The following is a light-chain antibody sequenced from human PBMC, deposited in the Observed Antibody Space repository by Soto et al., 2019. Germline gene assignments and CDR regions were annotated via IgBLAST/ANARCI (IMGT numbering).Light chain of an antibody. CDR2: GAS. CDR1: QSVSSSY. CDR3: QQYGSSPPT. Sequence: EIVLTQSPGTLSLSQGERATLSCRASQSVSSSYLAWYQQKPGQAPRLLIYGASSRATGTPDRFSGSGSGTDFTLTINRLEPEDFALYYCQQYGSSPPTFGQGTKVDIK. J-gene: IGKJ1*01. V-gene: IGKV3-20*01.